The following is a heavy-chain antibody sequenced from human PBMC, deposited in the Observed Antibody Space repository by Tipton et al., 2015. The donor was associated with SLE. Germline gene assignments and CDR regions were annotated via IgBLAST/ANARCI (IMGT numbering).Heavy chain of an antibody. V-gene: IGHV4-30-4*01. D-gene: IGHD2-15*01. CDR1: GDSISSGDYY. J-gene: IGHJ5*02. CDR3: ARGPRSLGGSPRDDT. Sequence: LRLSCTVSGDSISSGDYYWSWIRQPPGKGLEWIGYIYYSGSTFYNPSLKSRAMISVDTSKNQFSLKLSSVTAADTAVYYCARGPRSLGGSPRDDTWGQGTLVTVSS. CDR2: IYYSGST.